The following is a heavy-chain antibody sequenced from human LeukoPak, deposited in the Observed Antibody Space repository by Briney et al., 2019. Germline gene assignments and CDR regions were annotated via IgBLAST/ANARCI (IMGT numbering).Heavy chain of an antibody. J-gene: IGHJ4*02. V-gene: IGHV4-38-2*01. D-gene: IGHD2-15*01. CDR2: IYHSGST. CDR3: ARDIPGYFDY. CDR1: GYSISSGYY. Sequence: SSETLSLTCAVSGYSISSGYYCGWIRQPPGKGLEWIVSIYHSGSTYYTPSLKTRVTISVDTSKSPFSLKLSSVTAADTAVYYCARDIPGYFDYWGQGTLVTVSS.